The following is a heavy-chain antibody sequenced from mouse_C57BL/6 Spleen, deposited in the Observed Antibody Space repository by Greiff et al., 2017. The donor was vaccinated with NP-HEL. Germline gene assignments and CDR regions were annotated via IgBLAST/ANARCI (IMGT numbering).Heavy chain of an antibody. V-gene: IGHV1-53*01. CDR2: INPSNGGT. J-gene: IGHJ2*01. CDR1: GYTFTSYW. Sequence: VQLQQPGTELVKPGASVKLSCKASGYTFTSYWMHWVKQRPGQGLEWIGNINPSNGGTNYNEKFKSKATLTVDKSSSTAYMQLSSLTSEDSAVYYCARGDYDTGYYFDYWGQGTTLTVSS. D-gene: IGHD2-4*01. CDR3: ARGDYDTGYYFDY.